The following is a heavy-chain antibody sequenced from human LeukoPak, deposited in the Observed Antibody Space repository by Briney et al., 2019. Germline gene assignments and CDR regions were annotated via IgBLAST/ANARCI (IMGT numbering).Heavy chain of an antibody. CDR3: ARDTRYYYGSGSSAELDY. CDR2: ISYDGSNK. V-gene: IGHV3-30-3*01. D-gene: IGHD3-10*01. J-gene: IGHJ4*02. Sequence: PGGSLRLSCAASGFTFSSYAMSWVRQAPGKGLEWVAVISYDGSNKYYADSVKGRFTISRDNSKNTLYLQMNSLRAEDTAVYYCARDTRYYYGSGSSAELDYWGQGTLVTVSS. CDR1: GFTFSSYA.